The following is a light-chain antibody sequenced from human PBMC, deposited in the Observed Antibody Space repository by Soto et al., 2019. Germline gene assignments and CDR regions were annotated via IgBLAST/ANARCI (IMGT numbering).Light chain of an antibody. V-gene: IGLV1-47*01. CDR2: GNN. Sequence: QSVLTQPPSASGTPGQTVTISSSGSSSNIGTNYVSWYQQLPGTAPKLLIYGNNQRPSGVPDRFSGSRAGTSASLASRGLRSEDGADYYCAAWDDSLSGVVFGGGTQLTVL. J-gene: IGLJ3*02. CDR3: AAWDDSLSGVV. CDR1: SSNIGTNY.